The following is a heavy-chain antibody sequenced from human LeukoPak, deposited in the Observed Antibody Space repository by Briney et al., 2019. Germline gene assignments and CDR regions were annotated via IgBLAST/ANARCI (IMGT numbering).Heavy chain of an antibody. CDR2: ISADIGNT. CDR1: GYTFPDYG. Sequence: GASVEVSCKASGYTFPDYGISWVRQAPGQGLEWMGWISADIGNTNYAQNFQGRVTMTRDRSTSTGYMELTSLTSDDTAVYYCARDRLGYCGYGSCLLFDNWGQGTLVTVSS. V-gene: IGHV1-18*01. D-gene: IGHD2-15*01. J-gene: IGHJ4*02. CDR3: ARDRLGYCGYGSCLLFDN.